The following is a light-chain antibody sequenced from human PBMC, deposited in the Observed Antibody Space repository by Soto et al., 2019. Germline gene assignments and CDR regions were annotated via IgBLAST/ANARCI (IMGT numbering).Light chain of an antibody. CDR1: SSDVGDYDF. Sequence: QSVLTQPRSVSGSPGQSLSISCTGTSSDVGDYDFVSWYQQHPGKVPRVIIYDASERPSGVPDRFSGSKSGNTASLTISGLQAEDEAVYYCCSYAGGHTWVFGGGTQLTVL. CDR2: DAS. CDR3: CSYAGGHTWV. V-gene: IGLV2-11*01. J-gene: IGLJ7*01.